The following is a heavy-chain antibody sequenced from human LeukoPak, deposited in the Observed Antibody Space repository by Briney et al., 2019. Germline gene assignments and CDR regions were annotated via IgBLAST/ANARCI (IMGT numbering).Heavy chain of an antibody. CDR2: IYYTGST. CDR1: GVSISSHY. CDR3: ASAGNPHYFDF. J-gene: IGHJ4*02. Sequence: SETLSLTCTVSGVSISSHYWSWIRQFPGKGLEWIGNIYYTGSTNYNPSLKSRVVISIDTSKNQFSLTLNSVTAADAAVYYCASAGNPHYFDFWGQGPLVTVSS. V-gene: IGHV4-59*11.